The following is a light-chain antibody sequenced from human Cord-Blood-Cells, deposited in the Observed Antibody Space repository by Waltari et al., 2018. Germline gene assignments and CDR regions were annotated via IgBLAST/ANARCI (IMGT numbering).Light chain of an antibody. Sequence: QSALTQPPSVSGSPGQSVTISCPGTSSYVGSYNRVSWYQQPPGTAPKLMIYEVSNRPSGVPDRFSGSKSGNTASLTISGLQAEDEADYYCSSYTSSSTLFGGGTKLTVL. CDR1: SSYVGSYNR. V-gene: IGLV2-18*02. J-gene: IGLJ2*01. CDR2: EVS. CDR3: SSYTSSSTL.